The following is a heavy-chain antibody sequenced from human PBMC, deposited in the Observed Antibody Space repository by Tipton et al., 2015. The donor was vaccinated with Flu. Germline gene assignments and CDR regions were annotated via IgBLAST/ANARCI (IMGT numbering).Heavy chain of an antibody. CDR1: GGSISSSSYY. J-gene: IGHJ5*02. CDR3: ARLPLGSSWLERPNWFDP. D-gene: IGHD6-13*01. Sequence: TLSLTCTVSGGSISSSSYYWGWIRQPPGKGLEWIGSIYYSGSTYYNPSLKSRVTISVDTSKNQFSLKLSSVTAADTAVYYCARLPLGSSWLERPNWFDPWGQGTLVTVSS. CDR2: IYYSGST. V-gene: IGHV4-39*01.